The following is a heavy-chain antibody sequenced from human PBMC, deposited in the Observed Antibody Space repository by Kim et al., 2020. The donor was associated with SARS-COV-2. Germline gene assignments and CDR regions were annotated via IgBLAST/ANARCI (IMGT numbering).Heavy chain of an antibody. D-gene: IGHD3-22*01. CDR1: GGSISSYY. CDR2: IYYSGRT. CDR3: ARAPIFYDSSGYYYLVFDI. Sequence: SETLSLTCTVSGGSISSYYWSWIRQPPGKGLEWIGYIYYSGRTNYNPSLKSRVTISVDTSKNQFSLKLSSVTAADTAVYYCARAPIFYDSSGYYYLVFDIWGQGTMVTVSS. V-gene: IGHV4-59*01. J-gene: IGHJ3*02.